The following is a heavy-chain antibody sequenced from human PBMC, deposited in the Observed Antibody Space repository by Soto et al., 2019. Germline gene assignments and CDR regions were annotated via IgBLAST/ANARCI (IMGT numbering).Heavy chain of an antibody. CDR1: GFSISTSGVG. Sequence: SGPTLVNPTQTLTLTCTFSGFSISTSGVGVGWIRQPPGEALEWLALIYWDDDKRYNSSLKSRLTITKDTSRDQVVLAMTNMDPMDTATYFCAHSQRGPRDFWGPGILVTISS. CDR2: IYWDDDK. V-gene: IGHV2-5*02. D-gene: IGHD5-12*01. J-gene: IGHJ4*02. CDR3: AHSQRGPRDF.